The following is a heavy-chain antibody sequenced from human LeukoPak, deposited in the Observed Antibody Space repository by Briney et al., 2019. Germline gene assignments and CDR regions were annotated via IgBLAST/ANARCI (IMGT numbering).Heavy chain of an antibody. CDR1: GYTFTGYY. D-gene: IGHD6-6*01. CDR2: INPNSGGT. Sequence: GASVKVSCKASGYTFTGYYMHWVRQAPGQGLEWMGWINPNSGGTNYAQKFQGRVTMTRDTSISTAYMELSRLRSDDTAVYYCARGSSPSIPQIDYWGQGTLVTVSS. CDR3: ARGSSPSIPQIDY. J-gene: IGHJ4*02. V-gene: IGHV1-2*02.